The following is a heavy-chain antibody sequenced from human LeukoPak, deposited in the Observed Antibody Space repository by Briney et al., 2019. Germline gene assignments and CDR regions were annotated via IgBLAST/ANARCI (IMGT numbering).Heavy chain of an antibody. Sequence: SQTLSLTCTVSGGSISSGSYYWSWIRQPAGKGLEWIGTIYYRGSTYYNPSLKSRVTISVDTSKNQFSLKLSSLTAADTAVYYCARAVLSYCRGGSCPYFDYWGQGTLVTVSS. CDR3: ARAVLSYCRGGSCPYFDY. CDR1: GGSISSGSYY. J-gene: IGHJ4*01. CDR2: IYYRGST. D-gene: IGHD2-15*01. V-gene: IGHV4-61*10.